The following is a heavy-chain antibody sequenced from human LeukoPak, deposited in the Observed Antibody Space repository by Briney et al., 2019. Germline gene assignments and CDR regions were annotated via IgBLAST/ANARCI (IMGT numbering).Heavy chain of an antibody. V-gene: IGHV4-31*01. CDR1: GGSISSGGYY. D-gene: IGHD3-16*01. Sequence: SQTLSLTCSVSGGSISSGGYYWSWIRQHPGKGREGSGYIYYSGSTYSNPALKSQVTISVDTSKTQFSLKLSSVTAADTAVYYCARVYALYYFDYWGQGTLVTVSS. CDR3: ARVYALYYFDY. CDR2: IYYSGST. J-gene: IGHJ4*02.